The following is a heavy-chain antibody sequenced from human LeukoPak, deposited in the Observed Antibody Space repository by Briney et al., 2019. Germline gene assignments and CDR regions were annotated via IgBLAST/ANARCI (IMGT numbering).Heavy chain of an antibody. J-gene: IGHJ4*02. CDR2: ISGSGGST. CDR3: AKDPSSSGYYSD. CDR1: GFTFDDYG. V-gene: IGHV3-23*01. D-gene: IGHD3-22*01. Sequence: PGGSLRLSCAASGFTFDDYGMSLVRQAPGKGLEWVSAISGSGGSTYYADSVKGRFTISRDNSKNTLYLQMNSLRAEDTAVYYCAKDPSSSGYYSDWGQGTLVTVSS.